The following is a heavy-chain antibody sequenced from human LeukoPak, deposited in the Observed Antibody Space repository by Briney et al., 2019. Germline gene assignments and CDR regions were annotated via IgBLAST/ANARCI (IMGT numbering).Heavy chain of an antibody. D-gene: IGHD6-13*01. Sequence: SVKVSCTASGGTFSSYAISWVRQAPGQGLEWMGGIIPIFGTANYAQKFQGRVTITADKSTSTAYMELSSLRSEDTAVYYCASISIAAAGTGEDYYYYGMDVWGKGTTVTVSS. CDR2: IIPIFGTA. J-gene: IGHJ6*04. CDR1: GGTFSSYA. V-gene: IGHV1-69*06. CDR3: ASISIAAAGTGEDYYYYGMDV.